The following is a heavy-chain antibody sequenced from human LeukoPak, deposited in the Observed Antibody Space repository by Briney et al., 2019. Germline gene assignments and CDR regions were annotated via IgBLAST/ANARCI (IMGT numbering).Heavy chain of an antibody. CDR1: GFTFSSYA. CDR2: ISYDGSNK. J-gene: IGHJ4*02. CDR3: AKDIRAMAGFDY. Sequence: GGSLRLSCAASGFTFSSYAMHWVRQAPGKGLEWVAVISYDGSNKYYADSVKGRFTISRDNSKNTLYLQMNSLRAEDTALYYCAKDIRAMAGFDYWGQGTLVTVSS. D-gene: IGHD5-18*01. V-gene: IGHV3-30-3*01.